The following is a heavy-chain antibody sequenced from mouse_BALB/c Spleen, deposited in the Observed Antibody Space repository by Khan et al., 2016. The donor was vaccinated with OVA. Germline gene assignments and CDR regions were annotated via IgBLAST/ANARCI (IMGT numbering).Heavy chain of an antibody. D-gene: IGHD2-12*01. CDR1: GDSITSGY. J-gene: IGHJ3*01. CDR2: IIYTGYT. V-gene: IGHV3-8*02. CDR3: ARSTYRYAFVY. Sequence: EMQLQESGPSLVKPSQTLSLTCSVTGDSITSGYWNWIWKFPGNKLEYMGYIIYTGYTYYNPSLKSRISITRHTSKNQYYLQLNSVTDEDTATYYCARSTYRYAFVYWGQGTLVTVSA.